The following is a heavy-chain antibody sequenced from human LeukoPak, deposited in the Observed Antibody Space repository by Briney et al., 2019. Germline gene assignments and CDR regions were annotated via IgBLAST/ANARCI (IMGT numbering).Heavy chain of an antibody. CDR1: GYPFNVFG. CDR3: ARDAPGNCSGGRCYSVS. V-gene: IGHV1-18*01. CDR2: INTYNAST. D-gene: IGHD2-15*01. J-gene: IGHJ4*02. Sequence: ASVKVSCKATGYPFNVFGITWVRQAPGQGLEWMGWINTYNASTNYAQKVQDRITLTGDTSTSTAFMELRSLRSDDTAVYYCARDAPGNCSGGRCYSVSWGQGTLVTVSS.